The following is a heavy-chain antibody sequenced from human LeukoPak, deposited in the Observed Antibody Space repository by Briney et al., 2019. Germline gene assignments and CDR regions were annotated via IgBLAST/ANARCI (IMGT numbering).Heavy chain of an antibody. D-gene: IGHD4-23*01. Sequence: SETLSLTRTVSGGSISSGDYYWSWIRQPPGKGLEWIGYIHCSGSTHYNPSLKSRVTISVDTSKNQFSLRLTSVTAADTAVYYCARAPDYGANDYWGQGTLVTVSS. J-gene: IGHJ4*02. V-gene: IGHV4-30-4*01. CDR2: IHCSGST. CDR1: GGSISSGDYY. CDR3: ARAPDYGANDY.